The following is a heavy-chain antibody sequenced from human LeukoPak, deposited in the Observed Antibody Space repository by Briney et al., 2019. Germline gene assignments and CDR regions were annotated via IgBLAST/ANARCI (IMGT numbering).Heavy chain of an antibody. CDR2: VYHDGSA. J-gene: IGHJ4*01. CDR1: GASIESHSW. V-gene: IGHV4/OR15-8*01. CDR3: AYNRNFALDN. Sequence: SETLSLTCAVSGASIESHSWWSWVRQPPGKGLEWIGEVYHDGSANYKPSLKSRVTISADTSRNHFSLKLTSVTAADTAVYYCAYNRNFALDNWGRGTLVTVSS. D-gene: IGHD1-14*01.